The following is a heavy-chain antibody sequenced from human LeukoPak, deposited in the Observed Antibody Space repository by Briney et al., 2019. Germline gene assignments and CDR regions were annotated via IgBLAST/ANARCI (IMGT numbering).Heavy chain of an antibody. CDR1: GYTFTGYY. J-gene: IGHJ5*02. D-gene: IGHD6-6*01. CDR3: ARELRAARPFDP. V-gene: IGHV1-2*02. CDR2: INPNSGGT. Sequence: ASVKVSCKASGYTFTGYYMHWVRQAPGQGLEWMGWINPNSGGTNYAQKFQGRVTMNRDTSISTAYMELSRLRSDDTAVYYCARELRAARPFDPWGQGTLVTVSS.